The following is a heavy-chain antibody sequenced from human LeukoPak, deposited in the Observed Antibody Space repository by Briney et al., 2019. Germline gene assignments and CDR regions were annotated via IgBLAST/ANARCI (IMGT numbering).Heavy chain of an antibody. CDR2: XNPNSGDT. CDR3: AXDLDYYGSGSFFNI. CDR1: GXXXXAXX. V-gene: IGHV1-2*02. J-gene: IGHJ3*02. D-gene: IGHD3-10*01. Sequence: ASVNVSCKASGXXXXAXXXXXXXXXXGXGXEGMGWXNPNSGDTXXXXXFQGRVTMTRDTSITKAYMELSRLRSDDTAVYYCAXDLDYYGSGSFFNIWGLGTMVTVSS.